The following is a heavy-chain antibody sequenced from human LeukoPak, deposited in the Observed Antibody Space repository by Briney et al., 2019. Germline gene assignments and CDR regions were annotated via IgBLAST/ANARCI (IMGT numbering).Heavy chain of an antibody. CDR2: ISGSGGST. Sequence: GGSLSLSCAASGFTFSSFAMSWVRQAPGKGLEGVSAISGSGGSTYYADSVKGRFTISRDNSKNTLYLQMNSLRAEDTAVYYCAKDGRGSGTKGYWGQGTLVTVSS. CDR1: GFTFSSFA. D-gene: IGHD3-10*01. J-gene: IGHJ4*02. CDR3: AKDGRGSGTKGY. V-gene: IGHV3-23*01.